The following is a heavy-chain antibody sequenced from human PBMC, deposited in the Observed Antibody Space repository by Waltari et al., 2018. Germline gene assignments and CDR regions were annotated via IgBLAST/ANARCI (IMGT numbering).Heavy chain of an antibody. CDR2: IYWNDDK. CDR3: AHRGYSYGVYYYYYYMDV. J-gene: IGHJ6*03. V-gene: IGHV2-5*01. CDR1: GFSLSTSGVG. D-gene: IGHD5-18*01. Sequence: QITLKESGPTLVKPTQTLTLTCTFSGFSLSTSGVGVGWIRQPPGKALEWLALIYWNDDKRYSPSLKSRPTITKDTSKNQVVLTMTNMDPVDTATYYCAHRGYSYGVYYYYYYMDVWGKGTTVTVSS.